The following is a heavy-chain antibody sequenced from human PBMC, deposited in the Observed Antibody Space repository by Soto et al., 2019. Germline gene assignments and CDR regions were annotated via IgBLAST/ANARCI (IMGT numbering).Heavy chain of an antibody. J-gene: IGHJ6*02. Sequence: VASVKVSCKASGYTFTSYAMHWVRQAPGQRLEWMGWINAGNGNTKYSQKFQGRVTITRDTSASTAYMELSSLRSEDTAVYYCARDQGYCSSTSCYYYYYGMDVGGQGTTVTVSS. CDR2: INAGNGNT. CDR1: GYTFTSYA. V-gene: IGHV1-3*01. D-gene: IGHD2-2*01. CDR3: ARDQGYCSSTSCYYYYYGMDV.